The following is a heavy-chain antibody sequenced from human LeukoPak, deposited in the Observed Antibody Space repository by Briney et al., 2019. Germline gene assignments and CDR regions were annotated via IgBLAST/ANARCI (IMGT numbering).Heavy chain of an antibody. CDR3: ARTAGVAVALSLGY. V-gene: IGHV1-24*01. D-gene: IGHD6-19*01. CDR2: FDPEDGET. Sequence: ASVKVSCKVSGYTLTESSMHWVRQAPGKGLEWMGGFDPEDGETTYAQKFQGRVTMTEDTSTDTAYMELSSLRSEDTAVYYCARTAGVAVALSLGYWGQGTLVTVSS. CDR1: GYTLTESS. J-gene: IGHJ4*02.